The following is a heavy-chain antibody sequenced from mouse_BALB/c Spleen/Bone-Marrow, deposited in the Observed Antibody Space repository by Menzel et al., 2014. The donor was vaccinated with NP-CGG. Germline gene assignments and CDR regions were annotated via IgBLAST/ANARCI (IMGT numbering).Heavy chain of an antibody. CDR2: IYPVSGST. D-gene: IGHD2-13*01. Sequence: LQQSGSELVRPGASVKLSCKASGYTFTSYWMHWVKQRPGQGLEWIGNIYPVSGSTDYDEKFKSKATLTVDTSSSTAYMQLSSLTSEDSAVYYCTRVTDFXRXXFXCWGQGTLVTLSA. CDR3: TRVTDFXRXXFXC. V-gene: IGHV1S22*01. CDR1: GYTFTSYW. J-gene: IGHJ3*01.